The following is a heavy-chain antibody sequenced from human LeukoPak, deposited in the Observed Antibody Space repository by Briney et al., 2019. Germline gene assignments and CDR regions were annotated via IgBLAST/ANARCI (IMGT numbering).Heavy chain of an antibody. Sequence: PGGSLRLSCTASGFTFSSYAMNWVRQAPGKGLEWVSTISTRGGSTYYADSVKGRFTISRDNSKNTLYLQVNSLRAEDTAIYYCAKGAGIQLWPSFDYWGQGTLVTVSS. D-gene: IGHD5-18*01. CDR2: ISTRGGST. J-gene: IGHJ4*02. V-gene: IGHV3-23*01. CDR1: GFTFSSYA. CDR3: AKGAGIQLWPSFDY.